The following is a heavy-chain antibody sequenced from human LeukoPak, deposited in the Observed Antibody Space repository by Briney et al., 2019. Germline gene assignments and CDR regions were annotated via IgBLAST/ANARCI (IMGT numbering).Heavy chain of an antibody. CDR1: GFIFSDYY. V-gene: IGHV3-53*01. Sequence: GGSLRLSCAVSGFIFSDYYMYWVRQAPGKGLEWVSVIYTGGRTLYADSVRGRVTISRDSPKNTLYLQMDSLRAEDTAIYYCARDSSDFGDALDIWGQGTMVTVSS. D-gene: IGHD3-3*01. CDR3: ARDSSDFGDALDI. J-gene: IGHJ3*02. CDR2: IYTGGRT.